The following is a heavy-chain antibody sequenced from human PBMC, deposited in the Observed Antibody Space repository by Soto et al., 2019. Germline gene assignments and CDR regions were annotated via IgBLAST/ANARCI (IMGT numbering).Heavy chain of an antibody. J-gene: IGHJ4*02. Sequence: QVQLVESGGGLVKPGGSLRLSCAASGFTFSDYYMSWIRQAPGKGLECVSYISGSGSTIYYPDSVKGRFTISRDNAQNSLFLHMNSPIAEDTAVYYCARGGGSTGYVVYWGQGTLVTVSS. V-gene: IGHV3-11*01. CDR2: ISGSGSTI. D-gene: IGHD5-12*01. CDR1: GFTFSDYY. CDR3: ARGGGSTGYVVY.